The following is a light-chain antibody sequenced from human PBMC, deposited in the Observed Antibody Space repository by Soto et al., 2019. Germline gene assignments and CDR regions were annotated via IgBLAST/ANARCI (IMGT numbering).Light chain of an antibody. CDR2: EVS. CDR1: NSDVGGYNY. CDR3: CSFTRSNSLV. J-gene: IGLJ2*01. V-gene: IGLV2-14*01. Sequence: QSALTQPASVSGSPGQSITISCTGTNSDVGGYNYVSWYQQHPGRAPKLMIYEVSDRPSGVSSRFSGSKSGNTASLTISGLQAEDEAYYYCCSFTRSNSLVFGGGTQLTVL.